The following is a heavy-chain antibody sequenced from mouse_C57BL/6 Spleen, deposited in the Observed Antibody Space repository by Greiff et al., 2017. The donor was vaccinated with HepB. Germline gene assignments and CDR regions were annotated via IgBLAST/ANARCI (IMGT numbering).Heavy chain of an antibody. CDR3: ARLYYDYDGYFDY. CDR2: IYPGDGDT. J-gene: IGHJ2*01. CDR1: GYAFSSYW. D-gene: IGHD2-4*01. Sequence: QVQLKESGAELVKPGASVKISCKASGYAFSSYWMNWVKQRPGKGLEWIGQIYPGDGDTNYNGKFKGKATLTADKSSSTAYMQLSSLTSEDSAVYFCARLYYDYDGYFDYWGQGTTLTVSS. V-gene: IGHV1-80*01.